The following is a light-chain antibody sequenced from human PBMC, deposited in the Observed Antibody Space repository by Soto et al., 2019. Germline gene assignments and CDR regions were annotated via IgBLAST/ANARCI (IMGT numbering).Light chain of an antibody. J-gene: IGKJ1*01. Sequence: EIVLTQSPGTLSLSPGERATLSCRASQTISSNYFAWYQQKPGQAPRLLIYGASSRATDIPDRFSGSGSGTHFTLTISRLEPEDFAVYYCQEYGSSRTFGQGTKVEIK. CDR1: QTISSNY. CDR3: QEYGSSRT. V-gene: IGKV3-20*01. CDR2: GAS.